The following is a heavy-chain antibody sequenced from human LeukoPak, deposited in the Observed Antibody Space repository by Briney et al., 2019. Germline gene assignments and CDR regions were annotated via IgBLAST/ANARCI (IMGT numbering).Heavy chain of an antibody. D-gene: IGHD3-22*01. J-gene: IGHJ3*02. CDR3: PRAGLLDFYESSGYHNCAFDI. Sequence: ASVKVSRKASVYTFGGYFMHWVGQAPGHGGEWVGWINPNSGGRNYAQKLKGKVPTTRDTSISTVYMELSRLLSGDTAVYYCPRAGLLDFYESSGYHNCAFDIWGQGTMVTVSS. CDR2: INPNSGGR. CDR1: VYTFGGYF. V-gene: IGHV1-2*02.